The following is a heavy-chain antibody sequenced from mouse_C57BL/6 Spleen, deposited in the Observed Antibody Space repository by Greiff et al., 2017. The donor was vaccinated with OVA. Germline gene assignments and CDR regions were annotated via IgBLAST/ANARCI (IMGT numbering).Heavy chain of an antibody. J-gene: IGHJ4*01. D-gene: IGHD4-1*01. CDR3: AKNPLGRGYAMDY. CDR2: IWSGGST. V-gene: IGHV2-4*01. CDR1: GFSLTSYG. Sequence: VQLQESGPGLVQPSQSLSITCTVSGFSLTSYGVHWVRQPPGKGLEWLGVIWSGGSTDYNAAFISRLSISKDNSKSQVFFKMNSLQADDTAIYYCAKNPLGRGYAMDYWGQGTSVTVSS.